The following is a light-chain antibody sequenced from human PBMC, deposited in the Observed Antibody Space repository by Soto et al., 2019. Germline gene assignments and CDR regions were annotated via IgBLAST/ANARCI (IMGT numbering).Light chain of an antibody. V-gene: IGLV2-8*01. CDR3: CSHAGDNTYV. CDR2: EVT. CDR1: SSDVGGYNY. Sequence: QSFLTQPPSASGSPGQSVTIACTGTSSDVGGYNYVSWYQQHPGKAPKLMIYEVTKRPSGVPDRFSGSKSGNTASLTVSGLQAEDEADYFCCSHAGDNTYVFGTGTKV. J-gene: IGLJ1*01.